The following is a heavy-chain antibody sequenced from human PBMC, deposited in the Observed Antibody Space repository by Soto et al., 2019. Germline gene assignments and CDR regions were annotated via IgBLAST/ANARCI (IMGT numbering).Heavy chain of an antibody. Sequence: SETLSLTCTVSGGSISSYYWSWIRQPPGKGLEWIGYIYYSVSTNYNPSLKSRVTISVDTSKNQFSLKLSSVTAADTAVYYCARFNLVVVPAAISGWFDPWGQGTLVTFSS. CDR1: GGSISSYY. CDR2: IYYSVST. J-gene: IGHJ5*02. D-gene: IGHD2-2*01. V-gene: IGHV4-59*01. CDR3: ARFNLVVVPAAISGWFDP.